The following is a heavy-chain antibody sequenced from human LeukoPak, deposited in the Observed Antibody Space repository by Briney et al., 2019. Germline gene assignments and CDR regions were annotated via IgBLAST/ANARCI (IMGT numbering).Heavy chain of an antibody. CDR2: IVVGSGNT. J-gene: IGHJ2*01. V-gene: IGHV1-58*01. D-gene: IGHD2-15*01. CDR3: AADHRLVVRPGWYFDL. Sequence: GASVNVSCKASGFTFTSSAVQWVRQARGQRLEWIGWIVVGSGNTNYAQKFQERVTITRDMSTSTAYMELSSLRSEDTAVYYCAADHRLVVRPGWYFDLWGRGTLVTVSS. CDR1: GFTFTSSA.